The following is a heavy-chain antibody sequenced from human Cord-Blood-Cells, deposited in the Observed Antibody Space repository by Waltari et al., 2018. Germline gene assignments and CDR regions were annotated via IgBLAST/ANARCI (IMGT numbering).Heavy chain of an antibody. V-gene: IGHV4-38-2*02. Sequence: QVQLQESGPGLVKPSETLSLTCAVSGYSISSGYYWGWIRQPPGKGLEWIGSIYHSGGTDYTPSLKSRVTISVDTSKNQFSLKLSSVTAADTAVYYCARDLPPGYGSGSFYDYWGQGTLVTVSS. CDR3: ARDLPPGYGSGSFYDY. CDR1: GYSISSGYY. D-gene: IGHD3-10*01. CDR2: IYHSGGT. J-gene: IGHJ4*02.